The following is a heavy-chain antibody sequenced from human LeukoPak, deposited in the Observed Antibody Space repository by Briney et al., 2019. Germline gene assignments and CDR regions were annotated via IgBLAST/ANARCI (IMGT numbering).Heavy chain of an antibody. D-gene: IGHD3-10*01. CDR1: GGSISSSNW. J-gene: IGHJ5*02. Sequence: PSETLSLTCAVSGGSISSSNWWSWVRQPPGKGLEWIGEIYHSGSTNYNPSLKSRVTISVDKSKNQFSLKLSSVTAADTAVYYCARAYGSGSYYSNWFDPWGQGTLVTVSS. CDR2: IYHSGST. CDR3: ARAYGSGSYYSNWFDP. V-gene: IGHV4-4*02.